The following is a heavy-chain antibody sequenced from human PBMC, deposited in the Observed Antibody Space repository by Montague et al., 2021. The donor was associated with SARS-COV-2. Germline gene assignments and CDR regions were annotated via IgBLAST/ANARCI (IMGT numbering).Heavy chain of an antibody. V-gene: IGHV4-34*01. D-gene: IGHD3-3*01. CDR1: TDSFSGYY. Sequence: SETLSLTCAVYTDSFSGYYWSWIRQSPGKGLEWIGEITHSGSTNHNPSLQSRVTISVDKSKKRVSLKLRSLTAADTAVYYCARGADYDFWSGSLRSKWFGLWGQGAPVIVSS. CDR3: ARGADYDFWSGSLRSKWFGL. J-gene: IGHJ5*02. CDR2: ITHSGST.